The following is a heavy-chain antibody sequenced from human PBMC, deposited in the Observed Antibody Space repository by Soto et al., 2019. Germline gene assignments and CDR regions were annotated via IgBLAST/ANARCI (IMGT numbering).Heavy chain of an antibody. V-gene: IGHV1-3*04. D-gene: IGHD5-12*01. J-gene: IGHJ2*01. Sequence: SVKVSCKASGYTFTRYAMPWVRQAPGKGLEWIGWTKNGNRKSQYSQPFQGRVTFTRDTAASTAYMELSSLTSEDSAVYFCARNVDYFDPWGR. CDR3: ARNVDYFDP. CDR2: TKNGNRKS. CDR1: GYTFTRYA.